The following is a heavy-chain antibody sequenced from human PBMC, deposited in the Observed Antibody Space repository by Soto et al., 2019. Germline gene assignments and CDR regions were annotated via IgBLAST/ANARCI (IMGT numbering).Heavy chain of an antibody. J-gene: IGHJ5*02. CDR3: ARRGVLAETTLLRFAT. D-gene: IGHD2-15*01. Sequence: SGPTLVNPTQTLTPTFTFSGFSRITSGMCVSWIRQPPGKALEWLARIDWDDDKYYSTSLKTRLTISKDTSKNHVVLTMTNMDPVDTATYYCARRGVLAETTLLRFATWGKGTLLTVAS. CDR2: IDWDDDK. CDR1: GFSRITSGMC. V-gene: IGHV2-70*11.